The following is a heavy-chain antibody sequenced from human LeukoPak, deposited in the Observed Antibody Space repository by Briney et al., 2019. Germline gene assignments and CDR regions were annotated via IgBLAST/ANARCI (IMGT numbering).Heavy chain of an antibody. CDR2: ISYDGSNK. V-gene: IGHV3-30-3*01. Sequence: GGSLRLSCAASGFTFSSYAMHWVRQAPGKGLEWVAVISYDGSNKYYADSVKGRFTISRDNSKNTLYPQMNSLRAEDTAVYYCARAFWENSGYWGQGTLVTVSS. D-gene: IGHD3-10*01. CDR1: GFTFSSYA. CDR3: ARAFWENSGY. J-gene: IGHJ4*02.